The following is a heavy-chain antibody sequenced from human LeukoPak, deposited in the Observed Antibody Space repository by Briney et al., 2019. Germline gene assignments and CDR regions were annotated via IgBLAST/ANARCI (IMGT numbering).Heavy chain of an antibody. CDR2: ISSSGTTI. Sequence: PGGSLRLSCAASGFTFRSYQMNWVRQAPGRGLEWVSYISSSGTTINHADSVKGRFTISRDNAKNSLYLQMNSLRAEDTAVYYCARRTSGAFAIWGQGTKVTVSS. V-gene: IGHV3-48*03. CDR1: GFTFRSYQ. CDR3: ARRTSGAFAI. J-gene: IGHJ3*02.